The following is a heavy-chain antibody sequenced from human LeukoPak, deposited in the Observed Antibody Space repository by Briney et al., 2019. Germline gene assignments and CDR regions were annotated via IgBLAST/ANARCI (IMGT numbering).Heavy chain of an antibody. CDR2: IYPGDFET. D-gene: IGHD3-22*01. V-gene: IGHV5-51*01. Sequence: GESLKISCKASGYTFTNYRIAWVRQIPGKGLEWMGIIYPGDFETTFSPSFQGQVTISVDKSITTAYLQWSTLKASDTAMYYCARLDEDFYYDGSGYNFWGQGTLVTVSS. J-gene: IGHJ4*02. CDR1: GYTFTNYR. CDR3: ARLDEDFYYDGSGYNF.